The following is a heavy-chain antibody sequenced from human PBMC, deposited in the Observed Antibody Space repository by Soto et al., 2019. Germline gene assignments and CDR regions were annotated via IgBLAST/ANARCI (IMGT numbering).Heavy chain of an antibody. Sequence: QLQLQESGPGLVKPSETLSLTCTVSGGSISSSSSSWGWIRQPPGKGLEWLGIISYSGSTYYSPSIKSRVTISVDASKNLFSLTLRSVTAADTAVYYCARTYVTDVVVVPASKDYMDVWGKVTTVTVSS. CDR1: GGSISSSSSS. CDR3: ARTYVTDVVVVPASKDYMDV. D-gene: IGHD2-2*01. CDR2: ISYSGST. V-gene: IGHV4-39*01. J-gene: IGHJ6*03.